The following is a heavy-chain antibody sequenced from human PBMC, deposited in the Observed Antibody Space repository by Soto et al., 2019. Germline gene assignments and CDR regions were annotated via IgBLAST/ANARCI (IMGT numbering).Heavy chain of an antibody. J-gene: IGHJ4*02. Sequence: PGGSLRLSCAASGFTFSSYAMSWVRQAPGKGLEWVSAISGSGGSTYYADSVKGRFTISRDNSKNTLYLQMNSLRAEDTAVYYCATGSQHIVVVTAIQTTGYYFDYWGQGTLVTVSS. CDR2: ISGSGGST. CDR1: GFTFSSYA. V-gene: IGHV3-23*01. CDR3: ATGSQHIVVVTAIQTTGYYFDY. D-gene: IGHD2-21*02.